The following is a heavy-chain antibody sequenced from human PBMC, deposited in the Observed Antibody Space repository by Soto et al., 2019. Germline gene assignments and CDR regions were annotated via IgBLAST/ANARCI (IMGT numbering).Heavy chain of an antibody. CDR1: GYSFTSYW. CDR3: ERSYPGGYYTGYYFDY. Sequence: LGESLKISCKGSGYSFTSYWIGWVRQMPGKGLEWMGIIYPGDSDTRYSPSFQGQVTISADKSISTAYLQWSSLKASDTAMYYCERSYPGGYYTGYYFDYWGQGTLVTVSS. CDR2: IYPGDSDT. V-gene: IGHV5-51*01. D-gene: IGHD3-3*01. J-gene: IGHJ4*02.